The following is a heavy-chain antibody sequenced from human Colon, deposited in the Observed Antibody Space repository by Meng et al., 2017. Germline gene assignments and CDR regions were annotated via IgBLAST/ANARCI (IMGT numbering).Heavy chain of an antibody. V-gene: IGHV4-31*03. CDR1: GGSIQSGGYH. J-gene: IGHJ4*02. CDR3: ARDTLYGTDY. D-gene: IGHD4-17*01. CDR2: MSDSGNT. Sequence: QVHLHESGPGLVRPADDLSLGCTVSGGSIQSGGYHWSLVRQHPGKGLEYIGFMSDSGNTDYNPSLRSRVSISEIGSSKNQFSLTLRSVTAADTATYFCARDTLYGTDYWGQGVLVTVSS.